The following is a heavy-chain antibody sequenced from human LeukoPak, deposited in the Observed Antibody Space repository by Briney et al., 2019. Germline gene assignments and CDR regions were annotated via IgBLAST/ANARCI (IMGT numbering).Heavy chain of an antibody. D-gene: IGHD2-8*02. V-gene: IGHV4-59*01. CDR2: GFYSGST. CDR3: ARGAGWFIDY. Sequence: PSETLSLTCAVPGASITNYYWSWIRQPPGKGLEWIGYGFYSGSTNYSPSLKSRVTISVDTSKNQFSLKLTSVTAADTAVYYCARGAGWFIDYWGQGVLVTVSS. J-gene: IGHJ4*02. CDR1: GASITNYY.